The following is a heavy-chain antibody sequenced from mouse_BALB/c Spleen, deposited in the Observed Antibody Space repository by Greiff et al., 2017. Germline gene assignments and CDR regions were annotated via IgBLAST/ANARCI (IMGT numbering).Heavy chain of an antibody. CDR2: ISSGGSYT. CDR3: ARERAMITTGGYFDY. CDR1: GFTFSSYA. Sequence: EVKLMESGGGLVKPGGSLKLSCAASGFTFSSYAMSWVRQTPEKRLEWVATISSGGSYTYYPDSVKGRFTISRDNAKNTLYLQMSSLRSEDTAMYYCARERAMITTGGYFDYWGQGTTLTDSS. J-gene: IGHJ2*01. V-gene: IGHV5-9-3*01. D-gene: IGHD2-4*01.